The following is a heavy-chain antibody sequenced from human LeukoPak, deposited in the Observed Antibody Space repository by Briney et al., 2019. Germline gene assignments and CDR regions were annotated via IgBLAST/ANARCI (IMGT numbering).Heavy chain of an antibody. Sequence: GESLTLSCAAAGFTVGSFAMSWVGQGPGEGLEWVATVIGSGPSTNYADSVQGRFTISSNNSKKTAYMQKNNLRAEDTAVYYCAKGGSYGGCVRVYDVSDIWGQGTMVTVSS. D-gene: IGHD4-23*01. CDR1: GFTVGSFA. J-gene: IGHJ3*02. CDR2: VIGSGPST. CDR3: AKGGSYGGCVRVYDVSDI. V-gene: IGHV3-23*01.